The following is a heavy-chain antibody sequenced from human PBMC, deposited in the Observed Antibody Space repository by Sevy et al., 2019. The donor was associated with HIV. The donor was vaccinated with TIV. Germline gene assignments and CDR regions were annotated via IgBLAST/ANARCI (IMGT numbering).Heavy chain of an antibody. D-gene: IGHD6-19*01. V-gene: IGHV3-30*02. J-gene: IGHJ6*02. CDR2: IRYDGSRE. CDR1: GFAFSTNG. CDR3: VKGGGSAVAATTHYFYYGLDV. Sequence: GGSLRLSCAASGFAFSTNGMHWVRQGPGKGLEWVAFIRYDGSREYYADSVKGRFSVSRDNSNNTLYLQMSALKPEDTSTYYCVKGGGSAVAATTHYFYYGLDVWGQGTTVTVSS.